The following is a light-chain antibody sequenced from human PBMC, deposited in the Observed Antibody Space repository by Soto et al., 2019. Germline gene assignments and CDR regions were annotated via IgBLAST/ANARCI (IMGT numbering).Light chain of an antibody. J-gene: IGKJ2*01. CDR3: RQYGGSPPYT. V-gene: IGKV3-20*01. CDR2: GAS. Sequence: VLTQSPGTLSLSPGERATFSCRASQSISSISLAWYQHKPGQAPRLLIYGASSRATGIPYRFSGSGSGTDFTLAISRLEPEDCGVYYCRQYGGSPPYTFGQGTRLETK. CDR1: QSISSIS.